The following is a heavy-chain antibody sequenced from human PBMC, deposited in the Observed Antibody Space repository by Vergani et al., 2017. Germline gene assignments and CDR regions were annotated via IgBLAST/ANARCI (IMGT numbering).Heavy chain of an antibody. J-gene: IGHJ6*02. D-gene: IGHD1-1*01. CDR3: AKNPGISTTRHYYAMDV. V-gene: IGHV3-11*04. CDR2: ISPGPSTV. CDR1: GFKFSDHY. Sequence: QVQLVESGGGLVKPGGSLRLSCAASGFKFSDHYMSWIRQAPGKGLEWVSHISPGPSTVSYTDSVTGRFTVSRDNDNNSLTLDMTTLRVEDTAVYYCAKNPGISTTRHYYAMDVWGQGTTVTVSS.